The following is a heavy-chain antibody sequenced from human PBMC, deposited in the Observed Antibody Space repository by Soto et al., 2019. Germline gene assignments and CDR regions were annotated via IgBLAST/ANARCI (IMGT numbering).Heavy chain of an antibody. V-gene: IGHV4-30-4*01. J-gene: IGHJ4*02. CDR1: GGSIRSGDYY. CDR3: ARMQIVPTGTSGFDY. Sequence: QVQLQESGPGLVKPSQTLSLSCTVSGGSIRSGDYYWSWVRQHPGKGLEWIGYIYYSESAYYNPSLNSRVTISLHTSKSQSSLTLNSVTAADTAEYYCARMQIVPTGTSGFDYWGQGTLVTVSS. D-gene: IGHD1-7*01. CDR2: IYYSESA.